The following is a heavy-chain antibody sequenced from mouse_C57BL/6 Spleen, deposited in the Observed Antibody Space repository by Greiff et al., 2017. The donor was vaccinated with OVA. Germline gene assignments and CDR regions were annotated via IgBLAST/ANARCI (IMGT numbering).Heavy chain of an antibody. CDR1: GYTFTDHT. CDR2: IYPRDGST. CDR3: ARDGSDPWYFDY. D-gene: IGHD1-1*01. Sequence: VQVVESDAELVKPGASVKISCKVSGYTFTDHTIHWMKQRPEQGLEWIGYIYPRDGSTKYNEKFKGKATLTADKSSSTAYMQLNSLTSEDSAVDFCARDGSDPWYFDYWGQGTTLTVSS. J-gene: IGHJ2*01. V-gene: IGHV1-78*01.